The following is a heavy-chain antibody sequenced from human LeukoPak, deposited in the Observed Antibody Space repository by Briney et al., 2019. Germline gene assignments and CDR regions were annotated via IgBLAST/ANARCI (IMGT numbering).Heavy chain of an antibody. CDR1: GFTFSSYG. Sequence: GGSLRLSCAASGFTFSSYGMSWVRQAPGKGLEWVSAISGSGGSTYYADSVKGRFTISRDNSKNTLYLQMNSLRVEDTAVYYCAKDSGSYSPNWFDPWGQGTLVTVSS. V-gene: IGHV3-23*01. J-gene: IGHJ5*02. CDR2: ISGSGGST. D-gene: IGHD1-26*01. CDR3: AKDSGSYSPNWFDP.